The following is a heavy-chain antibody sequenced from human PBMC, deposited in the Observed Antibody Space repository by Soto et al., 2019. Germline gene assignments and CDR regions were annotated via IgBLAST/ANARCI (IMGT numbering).Heavy chain of an antibody. D-gene: IGHD1-1*01. CDR2: ISYDGSNK. Sequence: QVQLVESGGGVVQPGRSLRLSCAASGFTFSSYAMHWVRQAPGKGLEWVAVISYDGSNKYYADSVKGRFTISRDNSKNXLXLXXNSLRAEDTAVYYCARDRLRYNWNAFPYYYYGMDVWGQGTTVTVSS. CDR1: GFTFSSYA. J-gene: IGHJ6*02. CDR3: ARDRLRYNWNAFPYYYYGMDV. V-gene: IGHV3-30-3*01.